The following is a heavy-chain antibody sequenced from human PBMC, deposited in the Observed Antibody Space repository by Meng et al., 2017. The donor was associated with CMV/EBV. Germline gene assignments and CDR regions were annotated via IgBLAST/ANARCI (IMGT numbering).Heavy chain of an antibody. J-gene: IGHJ3*02. CDR1: GFTVSSNY. CDR2: LKQDGSEK. CDR3: AREEVAVAGLSDAFDM. D-gene: IGHD6-19*01. Sequence: GESLKISCAASGFTVSSNYMGWVRQAPGKGLEWVANLKQDGSEKYYADSVKGRFTISRDNAKNSLYLQMNSLRVEDTAVYYCAREEVAVAGLSDAFDMWGQGTMVTVSS. V-gene: IGHV3-7*01.